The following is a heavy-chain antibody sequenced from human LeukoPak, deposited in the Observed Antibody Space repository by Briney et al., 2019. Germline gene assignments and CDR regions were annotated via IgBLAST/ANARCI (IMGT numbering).Heavy chain of an antibody. CDR1: GYTFTGYY. CDR3: ARVPYYYDSSGYDPALDY. CDR2: INPNSGGT. Sequence: GASVKVSCKASGYTFTGYYMHWVRQAPGQGLEWMGWINPNSGGTNYAQKFQGRVTMTRDTSISTAYMELNRLRSDDTAVYYCARVPYYYDSSGYDPALDYWGQGTLVTVSS. J-gene: IGHJ4*02. D-gene: IGHD3-22*01. V-gene: IGHV1-2*02.